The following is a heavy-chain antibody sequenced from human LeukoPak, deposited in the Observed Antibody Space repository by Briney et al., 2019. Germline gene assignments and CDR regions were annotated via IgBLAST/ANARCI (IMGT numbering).Heavy chain of an antibody. J-gene: IGHJ4*02. Sequence: SVKVSCKASGGTFSSYAISWVRQAPGQGLEWMGRIIPILGIANYAQKFQGRVTITADKSTSTAYMELSSLRSEDTAVYYCATTGDSSGVAVYWGQGTLVTVSS. D-gene: IGHD3-22*01. V-gene: IGHV1-69*04. CDR3: ATTGDSSGVAVY. CDR2: IIPILGIA. CDR1: GGTFSSYA.